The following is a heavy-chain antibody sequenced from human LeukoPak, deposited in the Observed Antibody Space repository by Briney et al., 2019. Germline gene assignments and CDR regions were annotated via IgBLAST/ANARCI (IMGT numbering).Heavy chain of an antibody. V-gene: IGHV5-51*01. CDR3: ARHRAAAEGGALDY. CDR1: GYSFTSYW. CDR2: TYPGDSDT. J-gene: IGHJ4*02. Sequence: GESLKISCKGSGYSFTSYWIGWVRQMPGKGLEWMGITYPGDSDTRYSPSFQGQVTISADKSISAAYLQWSSLKASDNAIYYCARHRAAAEGGALDYWGQGTLVTVSS. D-gene: IGHD6-13*01.